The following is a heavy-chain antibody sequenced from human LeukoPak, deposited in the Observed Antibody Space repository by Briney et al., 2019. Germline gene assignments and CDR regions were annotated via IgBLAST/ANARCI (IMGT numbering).Heavy chain of an antibody. J-gene: IGHJ4*02. Sequence: GGSLRLSCAASGFALSSYAVLWVPHAPGKGLEWVTWSSHDGANTYSADFVKGRLTVSRDNAKNTLCLQMNSLTIDDTAVYYCARGGVEQGNRIYLDSWGQGTLVTVSS. CDR3: ARGGVEQGNRIYLDS. D-gene: IGHD1/OR15-1a*01. CDR2: SSHDGANT. CDR1: GFALSSYA. V-gene: IGHV3-30*01.